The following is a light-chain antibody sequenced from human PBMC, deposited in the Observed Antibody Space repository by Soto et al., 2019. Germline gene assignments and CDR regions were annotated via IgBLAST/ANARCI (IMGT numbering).Light chain of an antibody. V-gene: IGKV1-27*01. CDR1: QDITNY. J-gene: IGKJ4*01. CDR3: RRYDSDHLS. Sequence: PMTQSPSSLSASLGDRATITCRASQDITNYVGWHQQKPGKVPTHLIYAASTLHPGRPSELHGSGSGTDFTLTINNLQPEDVGTYYCRRYDSDHLSFGGGSKGDTK. CDR2: AAS.